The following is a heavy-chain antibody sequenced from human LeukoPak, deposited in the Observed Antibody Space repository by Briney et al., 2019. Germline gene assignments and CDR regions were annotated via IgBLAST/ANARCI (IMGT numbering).Heavy chain of an antibody. Sequence: PGGSLRLSCAASGFTFSGHWMSWVRQAPGKGLEWVANINQGGSDKYYVDSVKGRFTISRDNAKNSLYLQMSSLRAEDTAVYYCARDWIGRGQTPYYFDYWGQGTLVTVSS. V-gene: IGHV3-7*01. CDR3: ARDWIGRGQTPYYFDY. CDR1: GFTFSGHW. J-gene: IGHJ4*02. CDR2: INQGGSDK. D-gene: IGHD2-2*03.